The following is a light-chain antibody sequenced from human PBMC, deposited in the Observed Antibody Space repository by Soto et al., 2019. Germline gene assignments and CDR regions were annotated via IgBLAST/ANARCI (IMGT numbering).Light chain of an antibody. CDR3: QAWDSSSDHYV. Sequence: SYELTQAPSVSVAPGRTARITWGGNNSGSKSVHWYQQKPGQAPVLVVYDDSGRPSGIPERFSGSNSGNTATLTTSRVEAGDEADYYRQAWDSSSDHYVFGTGNKVTVL. V-gene: IGLV3-21*02. CDR1: NSGSKS. J-gene: IGLJ1*01. CDR2: DDS.